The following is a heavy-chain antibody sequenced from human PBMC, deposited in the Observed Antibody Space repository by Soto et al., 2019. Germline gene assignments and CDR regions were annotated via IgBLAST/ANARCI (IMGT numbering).Heavy chain of an antibody. CDR2: IYYSGST. Sequence: TSETLSLTCTVSGGSISSYYWSWIRQPPGKGLEWIGYIYYSGSTNYNPSLKSRVTISVDTSKNQFSLKLSSVTAADTAVYYCARSEYSGYQYWGQGTLVTVSS. V-gene: IGHV4-59*01. CDR1: GGSISSYY. J-gene: IGHJ4*02. CDR3: ARSEYSGYQY. D-gene: IGHD5-12*01.